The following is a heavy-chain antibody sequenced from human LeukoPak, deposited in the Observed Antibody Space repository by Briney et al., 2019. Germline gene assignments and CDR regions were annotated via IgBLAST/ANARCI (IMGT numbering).Heavy chain of an antibody. V-gene: IGHV1-69*13. CDR1: GGTFSSYA. CDR3: ATDYYDFPLGNDY. Sequence: ASVKVSCKASGGTFSSYAISWVRQAPGQGLEWMGGIIPIFGTANYAQKFQGRVTITADESTSTAYMELSSLRSEDTAVYYCATDYYDFPLGNDYWGQGTLVTVSS. J-gene: IGHJ4*02. D-gene: IGHD3-22*01. CDR2: IIPIFGTA.